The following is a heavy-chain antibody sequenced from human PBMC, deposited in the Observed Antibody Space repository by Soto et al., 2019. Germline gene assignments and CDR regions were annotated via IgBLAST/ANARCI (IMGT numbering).Heavy chain of an antibody. D-gene: IGHD3-3*01. CDR2: ISYDGSNK. CDR1: GFTFSSYA. V-gene: IGHV3-30-3*01. Sequence: GGSLRLSCAAPGFTFSSYAMHWVRQAPGKGLEWVAVISYDGSNKYYADSVKGRFTISRDNSKNTLYLQMNSLRAEDTAVYYCAREPRITIFGVVIRESYYYYYGMDVWGQGTTVTVSS. J-gene: IGHJ6*02. CDR3: AREPRITIFGVVIRESYYYYYGMDV.